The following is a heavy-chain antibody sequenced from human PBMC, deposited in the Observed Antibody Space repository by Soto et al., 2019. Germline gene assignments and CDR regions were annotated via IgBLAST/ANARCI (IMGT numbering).Heavy chain of an antibody. D-gene: IGHD1-26*01. CDR2: ISAYNGNT. CDR3: ARSSQSWPGGKLPYYFDY. J-gene: IGHJ4*02. CDR1: GYTFTSYG. V-gene: IGHV1-18*01. Sequence: ASVKVSCKASGYTFTSYGISWVRQAPGQGLEWMGWISAYNGNTNYAQKLQGRVTMTTDTSTSTAYMELRSLRSDDTAVYYCARSSQSWPGGKLPYYFDYWGQGTLVTVSS.